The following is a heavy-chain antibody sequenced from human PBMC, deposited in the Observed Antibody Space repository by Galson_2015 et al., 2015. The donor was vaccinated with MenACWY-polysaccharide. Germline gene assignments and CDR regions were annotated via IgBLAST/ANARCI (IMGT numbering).Heavy chain of an antibody. V-gene: IGHV3-9*01. CDR1: GFTFDDYA. Sequence: SLRLSCAASGFTFDDYAMHWVRQAPGKGLEWVSGISWNSGSIGYADSVKGRFTISRDNAKNSLYLQMNSLRAEDTALYYCAKDVGNGWYDSYYGMDVWGQGTTVTVSS. J-gene: IGHJ6*02. CDR2: ISWNSGSI. D-gene: IGHD6-19*01. CDR3: AKDVGNGWYDSYYGMDV.